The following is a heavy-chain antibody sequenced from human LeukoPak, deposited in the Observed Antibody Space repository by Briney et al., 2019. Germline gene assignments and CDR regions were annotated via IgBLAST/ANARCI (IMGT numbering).Heavy chain of an antibody. CDR2: INTKSSGT. V-gene: IGHV1-2*02. CDR3: ARDGGSGTPDY. Sequence: VKVSCKTSGYTFTDYYIHWVRQAPGQGLEWMGWINTKSSGTNYAQKFEGRVTMTRDTSTITAYMELSRLESDDMTVYFCARDGGSGTPDYWGQGTLVTVSS. D-gene: IGHD3-10*01. CDR1: GYTFTDYY. J-gene: IGHJ4*02.